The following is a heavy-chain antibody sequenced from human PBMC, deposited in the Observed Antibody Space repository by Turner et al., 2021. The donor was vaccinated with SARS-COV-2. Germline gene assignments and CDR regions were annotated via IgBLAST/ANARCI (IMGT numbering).Heavy chain of an antibody. J-gene: IGHJ4*02. V-gene: IGHV3-23*01. Sequence: EVQLLESGGGLVLPGGSLRLSCAASGFTFSSYVMSWVRQAPGKGLEWVSGISGSGGSTYYADSVKGRFTISRDNSKNTLYLQMNSLRAEDTAVYYCAKAQLGYYLGVDYWGQGTLVTVSS. D-gene: IGHD3-3*01. CDR1: GFTFSSYV. CDR3: AKAQLGYYLGVDY. CDR2: ISGSGGST.